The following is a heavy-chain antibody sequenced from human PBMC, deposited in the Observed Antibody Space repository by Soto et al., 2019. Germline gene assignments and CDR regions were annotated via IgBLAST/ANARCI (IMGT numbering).Heavy chain of an antibody. CDR2: ISYDGSNK. Sequence: GGSLRLSCAASGFTFSSYAMHWVRQAPGKGLEWVAVISYDGSNKYYADSVKGRFTISRDNSKNTLYLQMNSLRAEDTAVYYCAKGSFYSRAYTGHGAYYYGLDVWGQGTTVTVSS. CDR3: AKGSFYSRAYTGHGAYYYGLDV. D-gene: IGHD2-15*01. J-gene: IGHJ6*02. V-gene: IGHV3-30-3*01. CDR1: GFTFSSYA.